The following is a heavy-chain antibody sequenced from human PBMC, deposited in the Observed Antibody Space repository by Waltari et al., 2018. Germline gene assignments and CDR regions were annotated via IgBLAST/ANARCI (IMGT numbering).Heavy chain of an antibody. CDR1: GFTFSDYG. CDR2: IWYDVSKQ. D-gene: IGHD6-13*01. J-gene: IGHJ4*02. CDR3: ARKFSTSWFVDY. Sequence: QVQLVESGGGMVQPGRSLRLSCAASGFTFSDYGMHWVRQAPGKGLEWVAVIWYDVSKQHYGDSVQCRFTISRDDSKNTLYLQMNSLRVEDTAVYYCARKFSTSWFVDYWGQGTLVTVSS. V-gene: IGHV3-33*01.